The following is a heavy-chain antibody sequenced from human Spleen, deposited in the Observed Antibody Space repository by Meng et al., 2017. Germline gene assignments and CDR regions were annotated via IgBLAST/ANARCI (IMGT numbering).Heavy chain of an antibody. J-gene: IGHJ4*02. Sequence: QVQLQASGPGLVRSSETLSLTCTVSGASVSSGPSYWSWIRQPPGKGLEWIGYIYYSGSTHYNPSLKSRVTISVDTSKNQFSLKLNSVTAADTAVYYCATVGMGLDSWGQGILVTVSS. CDR1: GASVSSGPSY. CDR3: ATVGMGLDS. D-gene: IGHD7-27*01. CDR2: IYYSGST. V-gene: IGHV4-61*01.